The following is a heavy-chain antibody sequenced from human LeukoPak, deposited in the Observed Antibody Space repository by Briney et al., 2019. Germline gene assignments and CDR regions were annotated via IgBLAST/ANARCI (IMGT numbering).Heavy chain of an antibody. Sequence: GGSLRLSCAASGFTFSTYWMNWVRQAPGKGLEWVANINQDGSEKHCVDSVKGRFTTSRDNAKNSLYLQMNSLRAEDTAVYYCAKSSSSWVFDYWGQGTLVTVSS. J-gene: IGHJ4*02. CDR3: AKSSSSWVFDY. CDR2: INQDGSEK. V-gene: IGHV3-7*01. CDR1: GFTFSTYW. D-gene: IGHD6-13*01.